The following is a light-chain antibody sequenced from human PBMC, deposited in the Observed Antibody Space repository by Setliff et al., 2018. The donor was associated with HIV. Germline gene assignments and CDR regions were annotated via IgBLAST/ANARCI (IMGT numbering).Light chain of an antibody. Sequence: QSVLTQPPSVSGAPGQRVTISCTGSSSNIGTGYDVHWYQQLPGTAPKLLIYGNNNRPSGVPDRFSGSKSGTSASLAITGLQAEDEAHYYCQACDSNLSGLWVFGGGTKVTVL. V-gene: IGLV1-40*01. CDR1: SSNIGTGYD. CDR3: QACDSNLSGLWV. J-gene: IGLJ3*02. CDR2: GNN.